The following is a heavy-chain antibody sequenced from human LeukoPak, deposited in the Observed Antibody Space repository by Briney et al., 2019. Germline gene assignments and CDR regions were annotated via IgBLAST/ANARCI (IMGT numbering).Heavy chain of an antibody. CDR2: ISDSGRDT. D-gene: IGHD2-21*01. J-gene: IGHJ4*02. CDR3: ATKYSGLSPFYY. CDR1: GFSFRSFA. V-gene: IGHV3-23*01. Sequence: GGSLRLSCAASGFSFRSFAMSWVRQAPGKGLEWVAGISDSGRDTRYADSVKGRFTISRDNSRDTLYLQVNNLRDDDSAIYYCATKYSGLSPFYYWSQGTLVTVSS.